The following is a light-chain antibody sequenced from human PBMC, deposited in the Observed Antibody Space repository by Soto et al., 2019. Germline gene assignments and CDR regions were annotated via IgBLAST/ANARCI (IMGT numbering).Light chain of an antibody. V-gene: IGKV1-39*01. Sequence: DIQMTQSPSSLSASVGDRVTITCRASQSISNFLNWYQQKPGKAPELLIYAASSLHSGVPSRFSGSGSGTNFTLTISSRQPEDFATYSCQQSYTTPYTVGQGTKLEIK. CDR3: QQSYTTPYT. CDR2: AAS. CDR1: QSISNF. J-gene: IGKJ2*01.